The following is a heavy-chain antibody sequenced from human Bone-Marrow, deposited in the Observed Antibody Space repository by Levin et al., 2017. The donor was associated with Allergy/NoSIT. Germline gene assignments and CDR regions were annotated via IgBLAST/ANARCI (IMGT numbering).Heavy chain of an antibody. V-gene: IGHV3-48*03. D-gene: IGHD4-17*01. Sequence: QTGGSLRLSCAASGFTFSSYEMNWVRQAPGKGLEWVSYISSSGSTIYYADSVKGRFTISRDNAKNSLYLQMNSLRAEDTAVYYCARGRDYGDSSRPGFDPWGQGTLVTVSS. J-gene: IGHJ5*02. CDR2: ISSSGSTI. CDR3: ARGRDYGDSSRPGFDP. CDR1: GFTFSSYE.